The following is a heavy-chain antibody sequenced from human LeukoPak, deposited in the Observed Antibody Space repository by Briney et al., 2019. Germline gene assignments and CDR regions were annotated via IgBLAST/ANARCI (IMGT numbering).Heavy chain of an antibody. J-gene: IGHJ3*02. CDR3: VRVVPLRHNVQHALDI. V-gene: IGHV4-39*01. CDR1: GASISISTHY. CDR2: SFYTGTI. Sequence: SETLSPTFSVSGASISISTHYCGWVRHSPGKGLECIGSSFYTGTIFYNPSLKTRVSVSVDTSWNRFSLTLRSVTAADTAVYYCVRVVPLRHNVQHALDIWGQGSLVIVSS. D-gene: IGHD1-1*01.